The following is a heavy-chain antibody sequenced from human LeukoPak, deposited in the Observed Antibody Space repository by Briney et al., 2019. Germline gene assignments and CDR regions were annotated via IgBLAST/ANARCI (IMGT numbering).Heavy chain of an antibody. Sequence: GASVKVSCKASGYTFTSYDINWVRQATGQGLEWMGWMNPNSGNTGYAQKFQGRVTITADESTSTAYMELSSLRSEDTAVYYCARDSYGGFDPWGQGTLVTVSS. CDR1: GYTFTSYD. CDR3: ARDSYGGFDP. J-gene: IGHJ5*02. V-gene: IGHV1-8*01. CDR2: MNPNSGNT. D-gene: IGHD5-18*01.